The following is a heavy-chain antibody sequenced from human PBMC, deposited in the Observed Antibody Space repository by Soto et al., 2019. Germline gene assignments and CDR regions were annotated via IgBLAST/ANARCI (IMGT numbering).Heavy chain of an antibody. D-gene: IGHD2-2*01. J-gene: IGHJ4*02. CDR3: ARDRSIVVVPAAMGY. CDR2: INPNSGGT. V-gene: IGHV1-2*02. Sequence: WASVKVSCKASGYTFTGYYMHWVRQAPGQGLEWMGWINPNSGGTNYAQKFQGRVTMTRDTSTSTAYMELSRLRSDDTAVYYCARDRSIVVVPAAMGYWGQGTLVTVSS. CDR1: GYTFTGYY.